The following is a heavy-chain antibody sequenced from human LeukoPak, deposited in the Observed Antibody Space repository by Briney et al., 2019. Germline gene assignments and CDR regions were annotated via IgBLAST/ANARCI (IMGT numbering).Heavy chain of an antibody. CDR3: AKSPTPRLVHPPDY. CDR2: IRYDGNNK. D-gene: IGHD3-16*01. CDR1: GFTFSTHS. J-gene: IGHJ4*02. Sequence: GGSLRLSCAASGFTFSTHSMNWVRQAPGKGLEWVAFIRYDGNNKYYADSVKGRFTISRDNSKNTLYVQMNSLKNEDTAVYYCAKSPTPRLVHPPDYWGQGTLVTVSS. V-gene: IGHV3-30*02.